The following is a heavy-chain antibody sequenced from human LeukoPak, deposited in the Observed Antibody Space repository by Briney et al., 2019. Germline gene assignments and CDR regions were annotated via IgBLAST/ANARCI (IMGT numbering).Heavy chain of an antibody. CDR3: ARVYSYYYMDV. J-gene: IGHJ6*03. Sequence: SETLSLTCTVSGGSLSSYYWSWIRQPPGKGLQWIGYIYYTGSTNYNPSLRSRVTISVGTSKNRFSLKLSSVTAADTAVYYCARVYSYYYMDVWGKGTTVTVSS. V-gene: IGHV4-59*01. CDR2: IYYTGST. CDR1: GGSLSSYY.